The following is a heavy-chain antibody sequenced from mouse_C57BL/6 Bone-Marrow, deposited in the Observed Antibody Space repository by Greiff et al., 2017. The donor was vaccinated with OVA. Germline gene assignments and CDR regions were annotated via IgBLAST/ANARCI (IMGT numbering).Heavy chain of an antibody. CDR1: GFPITSGYY. CDR2: ITHSGET. V-gene: IGHV12-3*01. J-gene: IGHJ1*03. Sequence: VQLVESGPGLVKPSQSLFLTCSITGFPITSGYYWIWIRQSPGKPLEWMGYITHSGETFYNPSLQSPISITRETSKNQFFLQMNSVTTEDTAMYYCAGDRDWYFDVWGTGTTVTVSS. CDR3: AGDRDWYFDV.